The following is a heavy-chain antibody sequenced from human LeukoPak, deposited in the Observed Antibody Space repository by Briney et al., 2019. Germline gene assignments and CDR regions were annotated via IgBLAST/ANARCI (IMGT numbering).Heavy chain of an antibody. CDR3: ARLDYYDSSGHNRDFDY. CDR2: INPSGGST. Sequence: GASVKVSCKASGYTFTSYYMHWVRQAPGQGLEWMGIINPSGGSTSYAQKFQGRVTMTSDTSTSTVYMELSSLRSEDTAVYYCARLDYYDSSGHNRDFDYWGQGTLVTVSS. CDR1: GYTFTSYY. J-gene: IGHJ4*02. V-gene: IGHV1-46*01. D-gene: IGHD3-22*01.